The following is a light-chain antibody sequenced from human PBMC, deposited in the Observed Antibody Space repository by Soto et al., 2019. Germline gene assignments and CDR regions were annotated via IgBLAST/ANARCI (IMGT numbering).Light chain of an antibody. CDR2: AAS. V-gene: IGKV1-39*01. Sequence: DIQMTQSPSSLSASVGDRVTITCRASQSISSYLNWYQQKPGKAPKLLIYAASSLQSGVPSRFSGSGSGTDFTLTISSRQPEDFATYYCQQSYSTPLTFGGGTNVEIK. CDR3: QQSYSTPLT. CDR1: QSISSY. J-gene: IGKJ4*01.